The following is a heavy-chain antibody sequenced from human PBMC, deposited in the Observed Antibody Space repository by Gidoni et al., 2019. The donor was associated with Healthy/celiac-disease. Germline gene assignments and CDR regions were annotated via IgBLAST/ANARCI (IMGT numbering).Heavy chain of an antibody. V-gene: IGHV3-23*01. CDR1: GCTFSSYA. D-gene: IGHD3-22*01. Sequence: EVQLLESGGGLVQPGGSLRLSCAASGCTFSSYAMSWVRQAPGKGLEWVSASSGSGGSTYYADSVKGRFTISRDNSKNTLYLQMNSLRSEDTAVYYCAKDPGSSGYTESDYWGQGTLVTVSS. CDR2: SSGSGGST. CDR3: AKDPGSSGYTESDY. J-gene: IGHJ4*02.